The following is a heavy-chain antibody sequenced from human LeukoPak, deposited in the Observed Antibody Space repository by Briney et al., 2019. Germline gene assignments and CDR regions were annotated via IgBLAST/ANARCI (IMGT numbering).Heavy chain of an antibody. V-gene: IGHV4-59*11. CDR2: IYYSGST. J-gene: IGHJ6*03. Sequence: SETLSLTCEVSGGSFSGHLWTWIRQPPGKGLEWIGYIYYSGSTNCNPSLKSRVTISVDTSKNQFSLKLSSVTAADTAVYYCARTATTVTTPPYYYYMDVWGKGTTVTISS. CDR3: ARTATTVTTPPYYYYMDV. D-gene: IGHD4-17*01. CDR1: GGSFSGHL.